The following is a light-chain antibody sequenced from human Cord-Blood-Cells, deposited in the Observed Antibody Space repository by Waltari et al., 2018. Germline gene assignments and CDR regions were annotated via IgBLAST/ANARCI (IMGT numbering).Light chain of an antibody. CDR3: QQYGSSQFT. CDR1: QSVSSSY. J-gene: IGKJ3*01. CDR2: GAS. Sequence: DIVLTLSPGTMSLSPGERATLSCRASQSVSSSYLAWYQQKPGQAPRLLIYGASSRATGIPDRFSGSGSGTDFTLTISRLEPEDFAVYYCQQYGSSQFTFGPGTKVDIK. V-gene: IGKV3-20*01.